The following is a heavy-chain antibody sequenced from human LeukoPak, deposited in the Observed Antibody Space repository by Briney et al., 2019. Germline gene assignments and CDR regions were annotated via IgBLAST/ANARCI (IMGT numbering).Heavy chain of an antibody. V-gene: IGHV3-30*02. J-gene: IGHJ4*02. CDR1: GFTFSQYG. D-gene: IGHD2-2*02. Sequence: GGSLRLSCAASGFTFSQYGMHWVRQAPGKGLEWLALIYSDGSGDSYADSVKGRFTISRDNSKNTLYLQMNSLRAEDTAVYYCAKSKLENQLLYPIDYWGQGTLVTVSS. CDR2: IYSDGSGD. CDR3: AKSKLENQLLYPIDY.